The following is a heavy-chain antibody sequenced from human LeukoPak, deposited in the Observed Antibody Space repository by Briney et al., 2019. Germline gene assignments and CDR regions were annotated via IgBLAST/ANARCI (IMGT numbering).Heavy chain of an antibody. D-gene: IGHD2-2*01. CDR1: GYTLTELS. CDR2: XDPEDGET. Sequence: ASVKVSCKVSGYTLTELSMHXXRQAPGXXXXXXXXXDPEDGETIYAQKFQGRVTMTEDTSTDTAYMELSSLRSEDTAVYYCATGRREYQLLHGWFDPWGQGTLVTVSS. V-gene: IGHV1-24*01. CDR3: ATGRREYQLLHGWFDP. J-gene: IGHJ5*02.